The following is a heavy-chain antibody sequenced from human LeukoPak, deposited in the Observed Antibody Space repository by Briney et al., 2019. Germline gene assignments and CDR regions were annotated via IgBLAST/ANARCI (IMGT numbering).Heavy chain of an antibody. CDR3: ARGGDYGDLRYFDY. CDR2: ITYSGST. Sequence: PSETLSLTCSVSGGGISSYYWSWIRQSPGKGLEWIGYITYSGSTNYNPSLKSRVTFSVDTSKNQFSLKLNSVTAADTAVYYCARGGDYGDLRYFDYWGQGTLVTVSS. D-gene: IGHD4-17*01. V-gene: IGHV4-59*01. J-gene: IGHJ4*02. CDR1: GGGISSYY.